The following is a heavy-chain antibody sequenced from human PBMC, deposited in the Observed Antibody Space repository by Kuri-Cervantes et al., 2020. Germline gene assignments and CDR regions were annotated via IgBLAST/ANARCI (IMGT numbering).Heavy chain of an antibody. CDR1: GGSISSYY. D-gene: IGHD1-20*01. CDR2: IYTSGST. Sequence: SETLSLTCTVSGGSISSYYWSWIRQPAGKGLEWIGRIYTSGSTNYNPSLKSRVTISVDTSKNQFSLKLSSVTAADTAIYYCAKMGESVTAGAFDYWGQGTLVTVSS. CDR3: AKMGESVTAGAFDY. V-gene: IGHV4-4*07. J-gene: IGHJ4*02.